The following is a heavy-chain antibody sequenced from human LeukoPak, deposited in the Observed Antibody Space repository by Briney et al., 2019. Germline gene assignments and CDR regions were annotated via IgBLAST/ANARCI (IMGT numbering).Heavy chain of an antibody. V-gene: IGHV4-59*08. CDR2: VSYSGTP. Sequence: SETLSLTCTVSGDSINNYYWSWIRQPPGKGLEWIGYVSYSGTPDSNPSLKSRVTISLDTSRNQFSLQLSSVTAADTAVYYCARQKWDRLTYYYYGMAVWGQGTTVTVSS. CDR1: GDSINNYY. CDR3: ARQKWDRLTYYYYGMAV. J-gene: IGHJ6*02. D-gene: IGHD1-26*01.